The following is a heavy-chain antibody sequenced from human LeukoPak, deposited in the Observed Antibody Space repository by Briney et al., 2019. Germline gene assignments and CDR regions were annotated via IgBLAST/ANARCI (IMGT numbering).Heavy chain of an antibody. V-gene: IGHV3-23*01. J-gene: IGHJ4*02. Sequence: PGGSLRLSCAASGFTFSSYAMSWVRQAPGKGLEWVSAISGSGGTTYYADSVKGRFTISRDNSKNTLYLLMNSLRAEDTAVYYCAKDRLSGQLAPYFDYWGQGTLVTVSS. CDR3: AKDRLSGQLAPYFDY. CDR1: GFTFSSYA. D-gene: IGHD6-13*01. CDR2: ISGSGGTT.